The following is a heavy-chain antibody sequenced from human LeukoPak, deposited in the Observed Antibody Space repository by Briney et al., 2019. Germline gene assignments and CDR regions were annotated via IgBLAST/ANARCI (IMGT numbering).Heavy chain of an antibody. J-gene: IGHJ4*02. CDR2: IYYSGST. CDR1: GGSINSSNYY. V-gene: IGHV4-39*01. CDR3: ARHRDSSGWYDFDY. D-gene: IGHD6-19*01. Sequence: SETLSLTCTVSGGSINSSNYYWGWIRQPPGKGLEWIGSIYYSGSTYYNPSLKSRVSISVDTSKDQFSLKLSSVTAADTAVYYCARHRDSSGWYDFDYWGQGTLVTVSS.